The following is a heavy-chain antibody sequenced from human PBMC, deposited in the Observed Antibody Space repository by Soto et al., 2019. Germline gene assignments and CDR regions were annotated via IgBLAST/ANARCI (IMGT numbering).Heavy chain of an antibody. J-gene: IGHJ4*02. V-gene: IGHV1-8*01. CDR3: ARELGTVTASD. CDR1: GYTFTSYD. Sequence: QVQMVQSGAEVKKPGASVKVSCKASGYTFTSYDINWVRQATGQGLEWMGWMNTNRGNTGYAQKFQGRVTMTRNTSISTAYMDLSSLRAEDTAVYYCARELGTVTASDWGQGTLVTVSS. D-gene: IGHD4-17*01. CDR2: MNTNRGNT.